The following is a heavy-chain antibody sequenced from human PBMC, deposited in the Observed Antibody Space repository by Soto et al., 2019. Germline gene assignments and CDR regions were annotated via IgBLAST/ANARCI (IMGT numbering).Heavy chain of an antibody. CDR3: ARHFMTTVTEYYFDF. Sequence: SETLSLTCTVSGASLSITSYYWGWIRQPPGKGLEWLGSVYYSGDTFQDPSLKSRVTVSVDTSKNQFSLKLTSVTAADTAVYYCARHFMTTVTEYYFDFWGQGTLVTVSS. V-gene: IGHV4-39*01. J-gene: IGHJ4*02. D-gene: IGHD4-17*01. CDR1: GASLSITSYY. CDR2: VYYSGDT.